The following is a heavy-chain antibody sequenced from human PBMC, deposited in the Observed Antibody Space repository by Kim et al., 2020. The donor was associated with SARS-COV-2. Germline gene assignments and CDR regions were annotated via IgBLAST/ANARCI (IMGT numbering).Heavy chain of an antibody. Sequence: GGSLRLSCAASGFTFCIYGMHWVRQAPGKGLEWVAVIWYDGGFKYSADSVKGRFTISRDNSKNTLYLQMNSLSAEDTAVYYCARGARTSKTSVLTPASIYVMDVWGQGTTVTVSS. CDR2: IWYDGGFK. V-gene: IGHV3-33*01. CDR1: GFTFCIYG. CDR3: ARGARTSKTSVLTPASIYVMDV. J-gene: IGHJ6*02. D-gene: IGHD7-27*01.